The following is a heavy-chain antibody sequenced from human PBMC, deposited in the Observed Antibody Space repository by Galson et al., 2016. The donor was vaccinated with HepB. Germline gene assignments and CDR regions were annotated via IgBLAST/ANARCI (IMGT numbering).Heavy chain of an antibody. V-gene: IGHV2-70*04. D-gene: IGHD4-17*01. CDR1: GFSLTTSGMR. CDR3: ARSTYYGDYVYFDY. Sequence: PALVKPTQTLTLTCTFSGFSLTTSGMRVNWIRQPPGEALEWLARIDWDDDKFYSTSLKTRLTISKDTSKNQVVLTMTNMDPVDTATYYCARSTYYGDYVYFDYWGQGTLVTVSS. CDR2: IDWDDDK. J-gene: IGHJ4*02.